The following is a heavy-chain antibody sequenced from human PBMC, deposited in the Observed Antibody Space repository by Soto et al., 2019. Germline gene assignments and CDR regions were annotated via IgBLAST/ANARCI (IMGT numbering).Heavy chain of an antibody. Sequence: PSQTLSLTCAISGDSVSSNSAAWNWIRQSPSRGLEWLGRTYYRSRWYNDYADSVKGRFTISRDNSKNTLYLQMNSLRAEDTAVYYCARDPQPWYYYGMDVWGQGTTVTVSS. V-gene: IGHV6-1*01. J-gene: IGHJ6*02. CDR2: TYYRSRWYN. CDR1: GDSVSSNSAA. CDR3: ARDPQPWYYYGMDV.